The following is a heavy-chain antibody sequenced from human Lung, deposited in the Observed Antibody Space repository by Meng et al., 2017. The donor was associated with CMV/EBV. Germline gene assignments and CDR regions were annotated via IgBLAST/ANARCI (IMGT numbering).Heavy chain of an antibody. CDR1: GGSVSSGSYY. V-gene: IGHV4-61*01. CDR3: ARFLVSWFFFDS. CDR2: VHYSGST. D-gene: IGHD6-13*01. Sequence: SETLSLXXTVSGGSVSSGSYYWSWIRQPPGKGLEWIGYVHYSGSTNYNPSLKSRVTKSLDTSNIQFSRRLSSVTAADTAVYFCARFLVSWFFFDSWGQGSPVTVSS. J-gene: IGHJ4*02.